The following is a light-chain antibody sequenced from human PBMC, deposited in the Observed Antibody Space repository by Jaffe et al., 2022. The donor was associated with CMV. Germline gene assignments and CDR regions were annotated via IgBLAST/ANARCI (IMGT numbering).Light chain of an antibody. CDR1: TTDVGSYNL. V-gene: IGLV2-23*02. CDR3: ASYAGTPWI. J-gene: IGLJ1*01. CDR2: EVN. Sequence: QSALTQPASVSGSPGQSITISCTGTTTDVGSYNLVSWFKQHPGKAPKLIIYEVNKRPSGVSNRFAGSRSGNAASLTISGLQPEDEGDYYCASYAGTPWIFGTGTKVTVL.